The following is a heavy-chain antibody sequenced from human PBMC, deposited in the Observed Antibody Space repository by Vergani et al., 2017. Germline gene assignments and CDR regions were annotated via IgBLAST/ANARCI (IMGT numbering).Heavy chain of an antibody. CDR1: GFTSSYYG. CDR2: ISYDGTQK. D-gene: IGHD1-1*01. CDR3: ATKSCGTPGCQIGYFRE. V-gene: IGHV3-30*03. Sequence: QVQLVESEGGVVQPGRSLTLSCVVSGFTSSYYGMHWVRQAPGKGLEWVAVISYDGTQKYYADSVKGRFIISRDNYKSTLYLQMNSLRTEDTAVYYCATKSCGTPGCQIGYFREWGQGTLVTVSS. J-gene: IGHJ1*01.